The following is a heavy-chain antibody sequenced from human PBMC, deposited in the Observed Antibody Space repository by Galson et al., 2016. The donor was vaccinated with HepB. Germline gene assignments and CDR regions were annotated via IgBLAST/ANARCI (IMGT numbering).Heavy chain of an antibody. CDR2: INTYDGAT. CDR1: GYTFTSYG. Sequence: SVKVSCKASGYTFTSYGFSWVRQAPGQGLEWLGWINTYDGATKYAQKFQGRVTMTTDTSTNTAYMELRSLRSDDTAVYYCARDVGSYYYFDLWCRGTLVTVSS. J-gene: IGHJ2*01. V-gene: IGHV1-18*01. CDR3: ARDVGSYYYFDL. D-gene: IGHD1-26*01.